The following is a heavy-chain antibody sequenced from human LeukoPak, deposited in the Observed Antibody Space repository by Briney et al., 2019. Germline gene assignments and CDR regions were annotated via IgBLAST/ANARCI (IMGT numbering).Heavy chain of an antibody. Sequence: PGRSLRLSCAASGFTFDDYAMHWVRQAPGKGLEWVSGISWNSGSIGYADSVKGRFTISRDNAKNSLYLQMNSLRAEDTALYYCAKTHRYYYYDMGGGFDYWGQGTLVTVSS. V-gene: IGHV3-9*01. CDR3: AKTHRYYYYDMGGGFDY. D-gene: IGHD3-22*01. J-gene: IGHJ4*02. CDR2: ISWNSGSI. CDR1: GFTFDDYA.